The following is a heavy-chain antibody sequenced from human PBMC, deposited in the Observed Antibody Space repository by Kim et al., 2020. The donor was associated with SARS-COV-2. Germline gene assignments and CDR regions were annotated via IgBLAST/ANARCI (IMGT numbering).Heavy chain of an antibody. J-gene: IGHJ4*02. D-gene: IGHD3-10*01. V-gene: IGHV3-9*01. CDR1: GFTFDDYA. CDR2: INWNGVSV. Sequence: GGSLRLSCAASGFTFDDYAMHWVRQAPGKGLEWVSSINWNGVSVGYADSVKGRFTISRDNAKNSLYLQMHSLRPEDTALYYCAKKSGKYGSGMGFYFDYWGQGTLVTVSS. CDR3: AKKSGKYGSGMGFYFDY.